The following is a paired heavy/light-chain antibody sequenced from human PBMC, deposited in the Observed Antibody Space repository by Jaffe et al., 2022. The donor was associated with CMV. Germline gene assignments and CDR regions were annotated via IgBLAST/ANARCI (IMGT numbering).Light chain of an antibody. Sequence: QPVLTQSSSASASLGSSVKLTCTLSSGHSTYIIAWHQQQPGKAPRYLMNLEGRGSHNKGSGVPDRFSGSSSGADRYLTISNIQSEDEADYYCETWASNTHVFGGGTKLTVL. CDR3: ETWASNTHV. V-gene: IGLV4-60*03. CDR1: SGHSTYI. CDR2: LEGRGSH. J-gene: IGLJ3*02.
Heavy chain of an antibody. J-gene: IGHJ3*02. CDR2: ISNSGGST. CDR3: TKGVSSTWNDAFDI. V-gene: IGHV3-23*01. D-gene: IGHD6-13*01. Sequence: EVQLLESGGGLVQPGGSLRLSCAASGFTFRSYAMRWVRQAPGKGLEWVSVISNSGGSTYYTDSVKGRFTISRDNSKNTLYLQMNSLRAEDTAVYYCTKGVSSTWNDAFDIWGQGTMVTVSS. CDR1: GFTFRSYA.